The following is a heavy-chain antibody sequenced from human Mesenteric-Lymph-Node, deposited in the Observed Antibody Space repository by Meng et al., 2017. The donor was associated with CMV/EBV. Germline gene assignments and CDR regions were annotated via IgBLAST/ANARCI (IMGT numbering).Heavy chain of an antibody. J-gene: IGHJ3*02. CDR1: GGSISSSSYY. CDR3: ARVNWVDAFDI. Sequence: GSLRLSCTVSGGSISSSSYYWGWIRQPPGKGLEWIGYIYYTGSTKSNPSLKSRVTISVDTSKNQFSLRLSSVTAADTAVYYCARVNWVDAFDIWGQGTMVTVS. V-gene: IGHV4-61*05. D-gene: IGHD7-27*01. CDR2: IYYTGST.